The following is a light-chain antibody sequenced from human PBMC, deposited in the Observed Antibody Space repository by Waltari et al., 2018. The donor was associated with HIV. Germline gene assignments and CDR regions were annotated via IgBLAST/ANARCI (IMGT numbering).Light chain of an antibody. CDR2: RDK. V-gene: IGLV10-54*01. CDR3: SSWDSSLSAWV. Sequence: SGMTQPPSASKSLRQTAILPCACDITNVGKHGDAWLQQHQGRPPRLLSYRDKNRPSGVSWRFSSSRSADTAYLAISLLQSDDEADYFCSSWDSSLSAWVFGGGTRFTVL. CDR1: ITNVGKHG. J-gene: IGLJ3*02.